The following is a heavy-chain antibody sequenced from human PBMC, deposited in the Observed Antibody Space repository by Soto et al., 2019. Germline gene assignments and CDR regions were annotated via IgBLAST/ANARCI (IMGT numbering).Heavy chain of an antibody. D-gene: IGHD6-6*01. Sequence: GGSLRLSCAASGFTFSSYAMHWVRQAPGKGLEWVAVISYDGSNKYYADSVKGRFTISRDNSKNTLYLQMNSLRAEDTAVYYCARASIAARHYYYYYGMDVWGQGTTVTVSS. V-gene: IGHV3-30-3*01. CDR3: ARASIAARHYYYYYGMDV. J-gene: IGHJ6*02. CDR1: GFTFSSYA. CDR2: ISYDGSNK.